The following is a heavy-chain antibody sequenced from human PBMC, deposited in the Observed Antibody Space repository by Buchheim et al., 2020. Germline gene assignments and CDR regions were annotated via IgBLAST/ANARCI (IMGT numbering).Heavy chain of an antibody. CDR2: ISYDGSNK. CDR3: ARAAVYSYGCHY. Sequence: QVQLVESGGGVVQPGRSLRLSCAASGFTFSSYAMHWVRQAPGKGLEWVAVISYDGSNKYYADSVKGRFTISRDNSKNTLYLQMNSLRAEDTAVYYCARAAVYSYGCHYWGQGTL. J-gene: IGHJ4*02. D-gene: IGHD5-18*01. CDR1: GFTFSSYA. V-gene: IGHV3-30-3*01.